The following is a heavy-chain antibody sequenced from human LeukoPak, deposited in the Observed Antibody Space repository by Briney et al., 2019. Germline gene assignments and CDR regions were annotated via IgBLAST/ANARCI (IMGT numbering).Heavy chain of an antibody. Sequence: PSETLSLTCAVSGGSISSGGYSWSWIRQPPGKGLEWIGYIYHSGSTYYSPSLKSRVTISVDRSKNQFSLKLSSVTAADTAVYYCASGEILGPRTNGVSNYYFDYWGQGTLVTVSS. CDR2: IYHSGST. D-gene: IGHD2-8*01. V-gene: IGHV4-30-2*01. CDR1: GGSISSGGYS. J-gene: IGHJ4*02. CDR3: ASGEILGPRTNGVSNYYFDY.